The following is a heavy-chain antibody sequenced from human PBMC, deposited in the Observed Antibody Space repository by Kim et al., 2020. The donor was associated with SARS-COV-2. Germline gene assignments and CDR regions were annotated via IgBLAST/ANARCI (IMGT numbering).Heavy chain of an antibody. J-gene: IGHJ6*03. V-gene: IGHV3-7*01. Sequence: GGSLRLSCAASGFTFSSYWMSWVRQAPGKGLEWVANIKQDGSEKYYVDSVKGRFTISRDNAKNSLSLQMNSLRAEDTAVYYCARALNEGYGYYYMDVWGKGTTVTVSS. CDR3: ARALNEGYGYYYMDV. CDR1: GFTFSSYW. D-gene: IGHD5-18*01. CDR2: IKQDGSEK.